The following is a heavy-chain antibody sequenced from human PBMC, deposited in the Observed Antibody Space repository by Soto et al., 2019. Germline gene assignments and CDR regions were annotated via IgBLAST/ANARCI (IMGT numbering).Heavy chain of an antibody. Sequence: GGSLRLSCAASGFTFSSYGMHWVRQAPGKGLEWVAIISYDGSNKYYADSVKGRFTISRDNSKNPLYLQMNSLRAEDTAVYYCAKGPYFDWLLHAIDIDYWGQGTLVTVSS. CDR2: ISYDGSNK. CDR1: GFTFSSYG. V-gene: IGHV3-30*18. D-gene: IGHD3-9*01. CDR3: AKGPYFDWLLHAIDIDY. J-gene: IGHJ4*02.